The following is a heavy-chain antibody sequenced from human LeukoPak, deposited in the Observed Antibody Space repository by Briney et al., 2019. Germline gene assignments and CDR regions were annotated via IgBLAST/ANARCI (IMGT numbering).Heavy chain of an antibody. Sequence: SETLSLTCTVSGGSVSSYYWSWIRQPPGKGLEWIGYIYYSGSTNYNPSLESRVTISVDTSKNQFSLKLSSVTAADTAMYYCARGRVEMATIDFDYWGQGTLVTVSS. D-gene: IGHD5-24*01. J-gene: IGHJ4*02. V-gene: IGHV4-59*08. CDR1: GGSVSSYY. CDR2: IYYSGST. CDR3: ARGRVEMATIDFDY.